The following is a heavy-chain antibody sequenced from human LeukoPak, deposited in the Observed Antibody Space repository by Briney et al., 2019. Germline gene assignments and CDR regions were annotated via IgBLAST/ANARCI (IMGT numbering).Heavy chain of an antibody. Sequence: PSQTLSLTCTVSGGSISSSSYDSGWLRQPPGKGLEWLGCIYYSGSTYYNPSLKSRVTISVDTSKNQFSLKLSSVTAADTAVYYCATSQPYSSSWLLNWYFDLWGRGTLVTVSS. CDR3: ATSQPYSSSWLLNWYFDL. V-gene: IGHV4-39*01. J-gene: IGHJ2*01. CDR2: IYYSGST. D-gene: IGHD6-13*01. CDR1: GGSISSSSYD.